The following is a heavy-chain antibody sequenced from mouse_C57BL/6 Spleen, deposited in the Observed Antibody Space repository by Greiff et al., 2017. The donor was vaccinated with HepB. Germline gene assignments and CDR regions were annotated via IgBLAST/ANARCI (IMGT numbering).Heavy chain of an antibody. D-gene: IGHD2-5*01. J-gene: IGHJ4*01. CDR1: GYTFTSYW. CDR3: ASSYSNYRYYAMDY. V-gene: IGHV1-64*01. CDR2: IHPNSGST. Sequence: VQLQQPGAELVKPGASVKLSCKASGYTFTSYWMHWVKQRPGQGLEWIGMIHPNSGSTNYNEKFKSKATLTVDKSSSTAYMQLSSLTSEDSAVYYCASSYSNYRYYAMDYWGQGTSVTVSS.